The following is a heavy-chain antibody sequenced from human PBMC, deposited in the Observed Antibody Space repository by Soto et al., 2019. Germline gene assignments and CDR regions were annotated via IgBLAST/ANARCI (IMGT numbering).Heavy chain of an antibody. J-gene: IGHJ4*02. CDR1: GGSFSGYY. V-gene: IGHV4-34*01. CDR3: AREHDSSGYSHD. CDR2: INHSGRT. Sequence: SETLSLTCAVYGGSFSGYYWSWIRQPPGKGLEWIGEINHSGRTNYNPSIKSRVTISVDTSKNQFSLKLSSVTAADTAVYYCAREHDSSGYSHDWGQGTLVTVSS. D-gene: IGHD3-22*01.